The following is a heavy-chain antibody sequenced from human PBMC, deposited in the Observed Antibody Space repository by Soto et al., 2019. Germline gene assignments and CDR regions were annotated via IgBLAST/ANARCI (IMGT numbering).Heavy chain of an antibody. CDR1: GYTFTSYS. V-gene: IGHV1-3*01. D-gene: IGHD6-6*01. Sequence: QVQLVQSWAEVQKPGASVKVSCKASGYTFTSYSMPWVRQATGQSLEWMGWINAGNGNITYSQKFQGRVTITRDTAASTAYMELSSLRAEDTAVYYCARDPPSISSPYYYYGMAVWGQGTTVTVS. CDR2: INAGNGNI. CDR3: ARDPPSISSPYYYYGMAV. J-gene: IGHJ6*02.